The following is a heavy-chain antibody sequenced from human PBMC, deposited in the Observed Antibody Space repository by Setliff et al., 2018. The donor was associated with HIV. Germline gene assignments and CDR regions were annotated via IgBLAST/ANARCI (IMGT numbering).Heavy chain of an antibody. CDR3: AKRAVQDGTVTSSNWFES. J-gene: IGHJ5*01. V-gene: IGHV4-30-4*08. Sequence: PSETLSLTCTVSGGSISSGDYYWSWIRQPPGKGLEWIGYIYYTETTYYNPSLKSRVTMSTDTPNNRFALKLTSVTAADTAVYYCAKRAVQDGTVTSSNWFESWGQGTLVTVSS. D-gene: IGHD1-7*01. CDR2: IYYTETT. CDR1: GGSISSGDYY.